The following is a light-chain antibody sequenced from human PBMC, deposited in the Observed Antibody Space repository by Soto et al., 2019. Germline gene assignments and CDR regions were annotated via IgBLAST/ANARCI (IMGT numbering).Light chain of an antibody. Sequence: EIVLTQSPGTLSLSPGERATLSCRASQSVSYYLAWYQQKPGQAPRLLIYDASSRATGVPDRFSGSGSGTDFTLTISSLQSEDFAVYYCQQYSNWPITFGGGTKVDIK. J-gene: IGKJ4*01. CDR2: DAS. V-gene: IGKV3D-15*01. CDR1: QSVSYY. CDR3: QQYSNWPIT.